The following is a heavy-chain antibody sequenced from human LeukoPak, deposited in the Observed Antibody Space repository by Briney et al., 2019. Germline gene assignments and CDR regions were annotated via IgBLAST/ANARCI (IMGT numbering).Heavy chain of an antibody. CDR2: INHSGST. Sequence: SETLSLTCAVYGGSFSGYYWSWIRQPPGKGLEGIGEINHSGSTNYNPSLTSRVTISVDTSKSQFSLKLSSVTAADTAVYYCARQYYDILTGYRSASDYWGQGTLVTVSS. J-gene: IGHJ4*02. V-gene: IGHV4-34*01. CDR1: GGSFSGYY. D-gene: IGHD3-9*01. CDR3: ARQYYDILTGYRSASDY.